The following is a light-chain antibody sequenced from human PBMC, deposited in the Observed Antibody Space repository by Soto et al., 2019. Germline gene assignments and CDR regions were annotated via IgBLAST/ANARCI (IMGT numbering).Light chain of an antibody. V-gene: IGKV3-20*01. CDR2: GAS. J-gene: IGKJ1*01. CDR1: QSVSSNL. Sequence: EIVLTQSPGTLSLSPGERATLSCRASQSVSSNLLAWYQQKPGRAPRLLIYGASSRATGIPDRFSGSGSGTDLTLTISRLEPEDFAVYYCQQYGSSGTFGQGTKV. CDR3: QQYGSSGT.